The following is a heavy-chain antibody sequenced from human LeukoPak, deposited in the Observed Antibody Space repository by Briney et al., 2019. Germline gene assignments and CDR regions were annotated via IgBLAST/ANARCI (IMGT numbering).Heavy chain of an antibody. J-gene: IGHJ4*02. Sequence: PGRSLRLSCAAAGFTFSTYGLHWVRQAPGKGLEWVALISDDGGVKYYADSVKGRFTISRDNSMNPLYLQLNSLRTEDTAVYYCFTQDTPTVFDYWGQGTLVTVSS. D-gene: IGHD4-11*01. CDR2: ISDDGGVK. CDR1: GFTFSTYG. CDR3: FTQDTPTVFDY. V-gene: IGHV3-30*03.